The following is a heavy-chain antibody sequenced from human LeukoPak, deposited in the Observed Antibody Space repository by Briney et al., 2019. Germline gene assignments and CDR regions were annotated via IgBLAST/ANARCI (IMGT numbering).Heavy chain of an antibody. D-gene: IGHD3-22*01. J-gene: IGHJ4*02. CDR3: ARDRDSRAYYFFDY. V-gene: IGHV3-21*01. CDR2: ISSSSSYI. CDR1: GFTYSRYS. Sequence: GGSLRLSCVASGFTYSRYSMNWVRQAPGKGLEWVSSISSSSSYIYYADSVKGRFTISRDNAKNSLYLQMNSLRGEDTAVYYCARDRDSRAYYFFDYWGQGTLVTVSS.